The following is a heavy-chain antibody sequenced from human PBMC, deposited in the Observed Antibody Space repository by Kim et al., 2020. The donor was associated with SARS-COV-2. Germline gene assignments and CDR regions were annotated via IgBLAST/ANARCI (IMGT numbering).Heavy chain of an antibody. J-gene: IGHJ5*02. Sequence: SETLSLTCTVSGGSISSGGYYWSWIRQHPGKGLEWIGYIYYSGSTYYNPSLKSRVTISVDTSKNQFSLKLSSVTAADTAVYYCARSLSSSWYEDWFDPWGQGTLVTVSS. CDR2: IYYSGST. CDR3: ARSLSSSWYEDWFDP. V-gene: IGHV4-31*03. CDR1: GGSISSGGYY. D-gene: IGHD6-13*01.